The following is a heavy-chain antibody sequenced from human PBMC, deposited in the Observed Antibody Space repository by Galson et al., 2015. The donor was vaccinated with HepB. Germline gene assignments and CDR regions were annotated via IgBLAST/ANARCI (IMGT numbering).Heavy chain of an antibody. CDR2: IYPGDSDT. J-gene: IGHJ4*02. D-gene: IGHD6-13*01. Sequence: QSGAEVKKPGESLKISCKGSGYNFPTYWIGWVRQMPGKGLEWTGIIYPGDSDTRYSPSFQGQVTISADKSISTAYLQWSSLKASDTAIYYCARGLAVADWNYFDYWGQGTLVTVSS. CDR3: ARGLAVADWNYFDY. CDR1: GYNFPTYW. V-gene: IGHV5-51*01.